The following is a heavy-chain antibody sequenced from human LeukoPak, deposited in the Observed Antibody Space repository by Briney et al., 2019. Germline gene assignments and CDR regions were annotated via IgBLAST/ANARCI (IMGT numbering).Heavy chain of an antibody. CDR2: IYYSGST. D-gene: IGHD6-13*01. CDR3: ARDLQQLKHNWFDP. Sequence: SETLSLACTVSGGSISSYYWSWIRQPPGKGLEWIGYIYYSGSTNYNPSLKSRVTISVDTSKNQFSLKLSSVTAADTAAYYCARDLQQLKHNWFDPWGQGTLVTVSS. J-gene: IGHJ5*02. V-gene: IGHV4-59*01. CDR1: GGSISSYY.